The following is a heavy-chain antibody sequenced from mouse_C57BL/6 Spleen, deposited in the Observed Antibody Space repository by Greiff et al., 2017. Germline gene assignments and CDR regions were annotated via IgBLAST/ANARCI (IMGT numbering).Heavy chain of an antibody. V-gene: IGHV1-63*01. J-gene: IGHJ1*03. CDR2: IYPGGGYT. D-gene: IGHD1-1*01. Sequence: VQLQQSGAELVRPGTSVKMSCKASGYTFTNYWIGWAKQRPGHGLEWIGDIYPGGGYTNYNEKFKGKATLTADKSSSTAYIQFSSLTSEDSAIYYCARRGPYGSSFYWYCDVWGTGTTVTVSS. CDR3: ARRGPYGSSFYWYCDV. CDR1: GYTFTNYW.